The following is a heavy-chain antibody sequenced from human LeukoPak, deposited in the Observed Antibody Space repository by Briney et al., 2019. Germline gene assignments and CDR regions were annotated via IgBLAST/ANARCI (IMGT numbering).Heavy chain of an antibody. CDR1: GYSFSSYG. J-gene: IGHJ3*02. D-gene: IGHD4-11*01. CDR3: VRSALYNNYVGFFDI. Sequence: ASVKVSRKASGYSFSSYGISWVRQAPGQGLEWMGWISGYNGNTHYAQKVQDRVTLTTEKSTNTAYMELRSLRSHDTAVYYCVRSALYNNYVGFFDIWGQGTLVAVSA. V-gene: IGHV1-18*01. CDR2: ISGYNGNT.